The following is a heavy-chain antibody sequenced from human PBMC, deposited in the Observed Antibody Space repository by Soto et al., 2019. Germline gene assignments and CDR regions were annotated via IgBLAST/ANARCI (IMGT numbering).Heavy chain of an antibody. J-gene: IGHJ4*02. CDR2: MSGSGGST. CDR1: GGTFSSDA. D-gene: IGHD3-16*01. V-gene: IGHV3-23*01. CDR3: ARTGWARFIYFAY. Sequence: GGSRSLSCAASGGTFSSDAMSWVRQALGKGMEGVSAMSGSGGSTYYADSVKGRFTIARDNSKNTLYLQMNSLRAEDTAVYYYARTGWARFIYFAYWGQGSLVTVSS.